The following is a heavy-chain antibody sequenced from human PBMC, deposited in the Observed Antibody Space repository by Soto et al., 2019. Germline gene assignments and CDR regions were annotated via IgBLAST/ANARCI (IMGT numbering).Heavy chain of an antibody. Sequence: QITLKESGPTLVKPTQTLTLTCSFSGFSLSTSGVAVGWIRQPPGKALEWLAVIYWDDDRRYSPSLKSRLTITKDTSKNQVVLRMTNMDPVDTSTYYCAHMGPIEGHFDPWGHVTLVTVSS. CDR3: AHMGPIEGHFDP. J-gene: IGHJ5*02. CDR2: IYWDDDR. D-gene: IGHD3-16*01. CDR1: GFSLSTSGVA. V-gene: IGHV2-5*02.